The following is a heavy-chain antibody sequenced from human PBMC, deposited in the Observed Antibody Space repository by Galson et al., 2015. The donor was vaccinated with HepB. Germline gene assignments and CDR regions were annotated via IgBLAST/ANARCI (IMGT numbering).Heavy chain of an antibody. CDR1: GFTFSSYA. D-gene: IGHD6-13*01. Sequence: SLRLSCAASGFTFSSYAMHWVRQAPGKGLEWVAVISYDGSNKYYADSVKGRFTISRDNSKNTLYLRMNSLRAEDTAGYYCARDYASSWYFNHYYGMDAWGQGTTVTVSS. J-gene: IGHJ6*02. V-gene: IGHV3-30*04. CDR3: ARDYASSWYFNHYYGMDA. CDR2: ISYDGSNK.